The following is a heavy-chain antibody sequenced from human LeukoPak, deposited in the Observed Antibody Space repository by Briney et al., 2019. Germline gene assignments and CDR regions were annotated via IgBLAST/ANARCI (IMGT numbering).Heavy chain of an antibody. CDR1: GYTLTQLS. J-gene: IGHJ4*02. D-gene: IGHD2-8*01. CDR2: LDPEDGEA. V-gene: IGHV1-24*01. CDR3: ATNLVLMVYTPLDY. Sequence: ASVKVSCKLSGYTLTQLSIQGVRQAPGKGLEWMGGLDPEDGEAVYAQNFQGRVTLTEDTSTDTAYMELSSLTSEDTAMYYCATNLVLMVYTPLDYWGQGTPVTVSS.